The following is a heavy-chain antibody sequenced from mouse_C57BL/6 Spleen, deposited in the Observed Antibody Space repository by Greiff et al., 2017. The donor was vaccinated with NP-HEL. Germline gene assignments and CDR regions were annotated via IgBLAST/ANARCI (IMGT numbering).Heavy chain of an antibody. CDR1: GYTFTSYW. CDR3: TRGIYYGYDGAWFAY. V-gene: IGHV1-5*01. J-gene: IGHJ3*01. Sequence: EVQLQQSGTVLARPGASVKMSCKTSGYTFTSYWMHWVKQRPGQGLEWIGAIYPGNSDTSYNQKFKGKAKLTAVTSASTAYMELSSLTNEDSAVYYCTRGIYYGYDGAWFAYWGQGTLVTVSA. D-gene: IGHD2-2*01. CDR2: IYPGNSDT.